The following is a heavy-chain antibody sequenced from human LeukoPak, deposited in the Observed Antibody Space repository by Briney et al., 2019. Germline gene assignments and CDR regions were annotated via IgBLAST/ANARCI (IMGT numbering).Heavy chain of an antibody. J-gene: IGHJ4*02. D-gene: IGHD6-19*01. CDR2: INSDGSST. CDR3: AKSPQWLTFDY. Sequence: QAGGSLRLSCVASGFTLTSYWMHWVRQAPGKGLVWVSRINSDGSSTSYADSVRGRFTISRDNSKNTLYLQMNSLRAEDTAVYYCAKSPQWLTFDYWGQGTLVTVSS. CDR1: GFTLTSYW. V-gene: IGHV3-74*01.